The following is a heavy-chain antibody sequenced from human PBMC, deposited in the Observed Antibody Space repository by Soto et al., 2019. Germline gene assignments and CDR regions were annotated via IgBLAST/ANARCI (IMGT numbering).Heavy chain of an antibody. Sequence: VQLVESGGGVVQPGRSLRLSCAASGFTFRSYAMHWVRQAPGKGLECVAVIAYDGSNKFYRDYVRGRFTISRDNSENTLYLQINRLRYEDTAVYYCARGDREDIAVVIGVRPGEYGVDVWGQGTTVTVSS. V-gene: IGHV3-30-3*01. D-gene: IGHD2-15*01. J-gene: IGHJ6*02. CDR3: ARGDREDIAVVIGVRPGEYGVDV. CDR1: GFTFRSYA. CDR2: IAYDGSNK.